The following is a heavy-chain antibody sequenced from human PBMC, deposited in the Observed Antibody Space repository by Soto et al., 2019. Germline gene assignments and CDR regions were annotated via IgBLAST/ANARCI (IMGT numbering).Heavy chain of an antibody. J-gene: IGHJ5*02. CDR1: GGSISNNNW. CDR3: VRGPTSGWNA. Sequence: SETLSLTCGVAGGSISNNNWWSWVRKSPGKGLXXIXEIXXXXXTXXXPSLKSRVTISVDKSKNQFYLNLGSVTAADTAVYYCVRGPTSGWNAWGQRTLVTVSS. D-gene: IGHD6-19*01. CDR2: IXXXXXT. V-gene: IGHV4-4*02.